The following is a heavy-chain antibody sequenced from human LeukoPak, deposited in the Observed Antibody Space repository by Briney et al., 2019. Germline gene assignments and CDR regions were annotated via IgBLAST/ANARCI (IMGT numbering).Heavy chain of an antibody. Sequence: RTGGSLRLSCAASGFTFSSYGMSWVRQAPGKGLEWVSAISGSGGSTYYADSVKGRFTISRDNSKNTLYLQMNSLRAEDTAVYYCARRRRSVNGDPRDYFDYWGQGTLVTVSS. V-gene: IGHV3-23*01. D-gene: IGHD4-17*01. CDR3: ARRRRSVNGDPRDYFDY. J-gene: IGHJ4*02. CDR1: GFTFSSYG. CDR2: ISGSGGST.